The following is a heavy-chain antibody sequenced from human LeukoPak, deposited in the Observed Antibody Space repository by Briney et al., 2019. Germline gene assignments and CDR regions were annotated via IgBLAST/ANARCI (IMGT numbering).Heavy chain of an antibody. J-gene: IGHJ4*02. CDR1: GYTFTSYG. CDR3: ARDWVYPLDIVVVVAAEAFDY. D-gene: IGHD2-15*01. V-gene: IGHV1-18*01. Sequence: GASVKVSCKASGYTFTSYGISWVRQAPGQGLEWMGWISAYNGNTNYAQKLQGRVTMTTDTSTSTAYMELRSLRSDDTAVYYCARDWVYPLDIVVVVAAEAFDYWGQGTLVTVSS. CDR2: ISAYNGNT.